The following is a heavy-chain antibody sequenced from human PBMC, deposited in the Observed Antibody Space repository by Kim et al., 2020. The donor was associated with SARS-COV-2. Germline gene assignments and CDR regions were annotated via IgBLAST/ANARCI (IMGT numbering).Heavy chain of an antibody. D-gene: IGHD2-21*02. CDR3: AKSAGNSAYCGGDCYSDYFDY. V-gene: IGHV3-23*01. Sequence: GGSLRLSCAASGFTFSSYAMSWVRQAPGKVLEWVSAISGSGGSTYYADSVKGRFTISRDNSKNTLYLQMNSLRAEDTAVYYCAKSAGNSAYCGGDCYSDYFDYWGQGTLVTVSS. CDR2: ISGSGGST. CDR1: GFTFSSYA. J-gene: IGHJ4*02.